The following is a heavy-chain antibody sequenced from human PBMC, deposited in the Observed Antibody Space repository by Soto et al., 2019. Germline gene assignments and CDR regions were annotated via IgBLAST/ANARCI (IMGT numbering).Heavy chain of an antibody. CDR1: GGSINNHY. CDR2: IYYSGSI. D-gene: IGHD7-27*01. CDR3: ARANWFFDY. Sequence: PSETLSLTCTVSGGSINNHYWSWIRQPPGQGLEWIGYIYYSGSINYNPSLKSRVTMSVDTSKNQFSLKLSSLTAADTAIYYCARANWFFDYWGQGTLVTVSS. J-gene: IGHJ4*02. V-gene: IGHV4-59*11.